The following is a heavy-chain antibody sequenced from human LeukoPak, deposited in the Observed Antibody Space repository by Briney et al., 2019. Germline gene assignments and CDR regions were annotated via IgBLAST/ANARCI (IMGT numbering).Heavy chain of an antibody. CDR1: GFTFSNNW. V-gene: IGHV3-7*01. D-gene: IGHD3-10*01. Sequence: GGSLRLSCAASGFTFSNNWVSWVRQAPGKGLECVANIKKDGSEKYYINSVKGRFTISRDNSKNTLYLQMNSLRAEDTAVYYCANRPRGDYFDYWGQETLVTVSS. CDR3: ANRPRGDYFDY. J-gene: IGHJ4*02. CDR2: IKKDGSEK.